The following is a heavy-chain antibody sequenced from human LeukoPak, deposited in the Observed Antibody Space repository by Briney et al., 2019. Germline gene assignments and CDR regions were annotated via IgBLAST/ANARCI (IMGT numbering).Heavy chain of an antibody. J-gene: IGHJ6*02. CDR1: GYTFTNYG. V-gene: IGHV1-18*01. D-gene: IGHD3-10*01. Sequence: ASVKVSCKASGYTFTNYGISWVRQAPGQGLEWMGWISAYNGNTNYAQKLQGRVTMTTDTSTSTAYMELRSLRSDDTAVYYCARVARGSFYYYGMDVWGQGTTVTVSS. CDR3: ARVARGSFYYYGMDV. CDR2: ISAYNGNT.